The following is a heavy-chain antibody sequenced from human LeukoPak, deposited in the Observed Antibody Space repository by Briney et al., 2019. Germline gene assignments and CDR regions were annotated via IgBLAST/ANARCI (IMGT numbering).Heavy chain of an antibody. CDR3: AKSRGDY. D-gene: IGHD1-26*01. CDR2: VSVSGDTT. J-gene: IGHJ4*02. CDR1: GFTFSSYG. V-gene: IGHV3-23*01. Sequence: PGGSLRLSCAASGFTFSSYGMSWVRLAPGKGLEWFSLVSVSGDTTYYADSVKGRFTISRDNSKNTLYLQMNSLRAEDTALYYCAKSRGDYWGQGTLVTVAS.